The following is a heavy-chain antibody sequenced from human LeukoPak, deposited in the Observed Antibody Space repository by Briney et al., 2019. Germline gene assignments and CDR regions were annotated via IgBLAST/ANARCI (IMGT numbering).Heavy chain of an antibody. Sequence: SETLSLTCTVSGGSISSYYWSWIRQPPGKGLAWIGYIYYSGSTNYNPSLKSRVTISVDTSKNQFSLKLSSVTAADTAVYYCARGPEGGSYGSEDYWGQGTLVTVSS. J-gene: IGHJ4*02. V-gene: IGHV4-59*01. CDR2: IYYSGST. D-gene: IGHD1-26*01. CDR1: GGSISSYY. CDR3: ARGPEGGSYGSEDY.